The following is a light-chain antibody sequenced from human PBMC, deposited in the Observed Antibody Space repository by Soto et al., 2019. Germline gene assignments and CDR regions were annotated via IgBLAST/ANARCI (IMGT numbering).Light chain of an antibody. CDR1: SSDVGGYNY. Sequence: QSALTQPTSASGSPGQSVAISCTGSSSDVGGYNYVSWYQQHPGKAPNLMIYEVNKRPSGVHDRFSGSKSGNTASLTVSGLQAEDEADYYCSSYAGSSNVFGTGTKVTVL. J-gene: IGLJ1*01. V-gene: IGLV2-8*01. CDR3: SSYAGSSNV. CDR2: EVN.